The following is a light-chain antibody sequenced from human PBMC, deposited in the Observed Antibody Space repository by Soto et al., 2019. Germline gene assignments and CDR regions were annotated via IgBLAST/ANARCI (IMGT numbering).Light chain of an antibody. CDR3: SSFSSTSTII. V-gene: IGLV2-14*01. Sequence: QSALTQPASVSGSPGQSITISCIGSSGDVGGYNYVSWYQHHPGRVPKPMIFEVSDRPSGVSNRFSGSKSGNTAYLTISGLQAEDEADYYCSSFSSTSTIIFGGGTKLTVL. CDR1: SGDVGGYNY. CDR2: EVS. J-gene: IGLJ2*01.